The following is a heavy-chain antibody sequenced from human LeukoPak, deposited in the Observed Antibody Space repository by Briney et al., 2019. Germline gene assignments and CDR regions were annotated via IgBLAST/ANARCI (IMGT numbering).Heavy chain of an antibody. V-gene: IGHV4-4*02. CDR2: INHSGST. J-gene: IGHJ5*02. CDR3: ARGSFYLTIFGVATHNWFDP. D-gene: IGHD3-3*01. CDR1: GGSISSSNW. Sequence: SGTLSLTCAVSGGSISSSNWWSWVRQPPGKGLEWIGEINHSGSTNYNPSLKSRVTISVDTSKNQFSLKLSSVTAADTAVYYCARGSFYLTIFGVATHNWFDPWGQGTLVTVSS.